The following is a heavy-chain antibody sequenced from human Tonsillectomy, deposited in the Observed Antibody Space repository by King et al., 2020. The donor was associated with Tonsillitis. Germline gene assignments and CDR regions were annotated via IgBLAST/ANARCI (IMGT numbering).Heavy chain of an antibody. D-gene: IGHD6-13*01. J-gene: IGHJ2*01. CDR3: VNAQQELQTGVWYFDL. CDR2: IYRSGTT. V-gene: IGHV4-30-4*01. Sequence: QLQESGPGLVKPSQTLSLTCTVSGVSVSSGVYYWSWIRQPPGKGLEWIGYIYRSGTTYYNPSLKSRVTIAVDSSKNQFSLRLSSVTATDTAVYYCVNAQQELQTGVWYFDLWGRGTLVTVSS. CDR1: GVSVSSGVYY.